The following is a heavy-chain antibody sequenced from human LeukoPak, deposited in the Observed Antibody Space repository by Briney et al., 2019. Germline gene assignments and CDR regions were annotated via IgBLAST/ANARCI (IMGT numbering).Heavy chain of an antibody. J-gene: IGHJ4*02. V-gene: IGHV1-2*02. CDR2: INPNSGGT. CDR3: ARIGIVGATGHFDY. D-gene: IGHD1-26*01. CDR1: GYTFTGYY. Sequence: ASVKVSCKASGYTFTGYYMHWVRQAPGQGLEWMGWINPNSGGTNYAQKFQGRVTMTRDMSTSTVYMELSSLRSEDTAVYYCARIGIVGATGHFDYWGQGTLVTVSS.